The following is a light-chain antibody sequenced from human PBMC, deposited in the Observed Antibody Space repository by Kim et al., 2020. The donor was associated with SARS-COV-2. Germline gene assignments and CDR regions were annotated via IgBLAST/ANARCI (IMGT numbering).Light chain of an antibody. V-gene: IGLV3-19*01. CDR2: GKN. CDR3: NSRDSSGNHLGVV. J-gene: IGLJ2*01. Sequence: GQTVRITCQGGSLRSYYASWYQQKPGQAPVLVIYGKNNRPSGIPDRLSGSSSGNTASLTITGAQAEDEADYYCNSRDSSGNHLGVVFGGGTQLTVL. CDR1: SLRSYY.